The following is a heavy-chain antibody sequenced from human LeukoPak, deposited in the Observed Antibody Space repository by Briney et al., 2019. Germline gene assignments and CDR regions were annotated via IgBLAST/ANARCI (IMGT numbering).Heavy chain of an antibody. CDR3: ARDPLILTRSFDI. CDR1: GFTFDDSV. Sequence: GGSLRLSCAASGFTFDDSVMSWVRHAPGKGLEWVSGINWNGGSTGYADSVKGRFTISRDNAKNSLYLQMSSLRAEDTAVYYCARDPLILTRSFDIWGQGTMVTVSS. D-gene: IGHD2-8*01. V-gene: IGHV3-20*04. J-gene: IGHJ3*02. CDR2: INWNGGST.